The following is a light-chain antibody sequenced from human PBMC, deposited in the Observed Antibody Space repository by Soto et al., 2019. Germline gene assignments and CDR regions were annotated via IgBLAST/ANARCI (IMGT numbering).Light chain of an antibody. V-gene: IGLV2-23*01. Sequence: QSALAQPASVSGSLGQSITISCTGTSSDVGSYNLVSWYQQRPGQAPKLIIYEGNKRPSGVSNRFSASKSANTASLTISGLQPEDEADYYCCSYAGSSTVYVFGTGTKVTVL. J-gene: IGLJ1*01. CDR3: CSYAGSSTVYV. CDR2: EGN. CDR1: SSDVGSYNL.